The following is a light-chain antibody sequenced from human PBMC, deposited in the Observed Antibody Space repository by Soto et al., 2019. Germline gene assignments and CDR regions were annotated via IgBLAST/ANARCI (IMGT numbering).Light chain of an antibody. J-gene: IGKJ1*01. CDR3: QHYKSYSEA. V-gene: IGKV1-5*03. Sequence: DIQMTQSPSTLSGSVGDRVTITCRASQTISSWLAWYQQKPGKAPKLLIYKASTLKSGVPSRYSGSGSGTEFTLTISSLQPDDFGTYYCQHYKSYSEAFGQGTKVEL. CDR1: QTISSW. CDR2: KAS.